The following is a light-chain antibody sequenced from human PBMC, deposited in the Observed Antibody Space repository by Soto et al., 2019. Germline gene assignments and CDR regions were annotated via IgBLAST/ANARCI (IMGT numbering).Light chain of an antibody. CDR1: QRISNY. CDR2: AAS. J-gene: IGKJ2*01. CDR3: QQSYSTLDDT. Sequence: DIQMTQSPSSLSASVGDRVTITCRASQRISNYLNWYQHKPGKAPRLLIYAASSLQSEVPSRFSGSGYGTDFTLTISSMQPEEFATYYWQQSYSTLDDTFVQGTKVEIK. V-gene: IGKV1-39*01.